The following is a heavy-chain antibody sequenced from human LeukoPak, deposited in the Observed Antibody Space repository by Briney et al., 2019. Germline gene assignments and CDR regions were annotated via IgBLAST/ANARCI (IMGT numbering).Heavy chain of an antibody. Sequence: GGSLRLSCAASGFTFDDCGMSWVRQAPGKGLEWVSGINWNGGSTGYADSVKGRFTISRDNAKNSLYLQMNSLRAEDTALYYCARDVGDIVVVPAAGTFDYWGQGTLVTVSS. CDR3: ARDVGDIVVVPAAGTFDY. CDR2: INWNGGST. CDR1: GFTFDDCG. V-gene: IGHV3-20*04. D-gene: IGHD2-2*01. J-gene: IGHJ4*02.